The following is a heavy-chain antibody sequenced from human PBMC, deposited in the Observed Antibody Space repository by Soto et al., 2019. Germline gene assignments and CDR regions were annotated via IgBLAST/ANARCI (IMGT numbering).Heavy chain of an antibody. J-gene: IGHJ5*02. CDR2: IYYSGST. CDR3: ARDIVLVPAASGENWFDP. CDR1: GGSISSGYYY. Sequence: SETLSPTCTVSGGSISSGYYYWSWIRQPPGKGLEWIGYIYYSGSTYYNPSLKSRVTISVDTSKNQFSLKLSSVTAADTAVYYCARDIVLVPAASGENWFDPWGQGTLVTVSS. V-gene: IGHV4-30-4*01. D-gene: IGHD2-2*01.